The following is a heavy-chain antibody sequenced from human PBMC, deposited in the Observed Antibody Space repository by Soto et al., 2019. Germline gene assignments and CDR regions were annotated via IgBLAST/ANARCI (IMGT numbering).Heavy chain of an antibody. D-gene: IGHD5-12*01. V-gene: IGHV3-11*01. CDR3: ARDYAGYDSPYYYMDV. CDR2: ISSSGSTI. CDR1: GFTFSDYY. J-gene: IGHJ6*03. Sequence: GGSLRLSCAASGFTFSDYYMSWIRQAPGKGLEWVSYISSSGSTIYYADSVKGRFTISRDNAKNSLYLQMNSLRAEDTAVYYCARDYAGYDSPYYYMDVWGKGTTVTVSS.